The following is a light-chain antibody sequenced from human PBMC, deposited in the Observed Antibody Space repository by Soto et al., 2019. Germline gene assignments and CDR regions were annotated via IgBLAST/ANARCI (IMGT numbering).Light chain of an antibody. V-gene: IGLV1-51*01. CDR3: GSWDSSLSAYV. Sequence: QSVLTRPPSVSGAPGQKVTSSCSGSSSNIGGNSVSWYQQLPGTAPKLLIYDDNKRPSGIPDRFSGSKSGTSATLGITGFQTGDEADYYCGSWDSSLSAYVFGTGTKVTVL. CDR1: SSNIGGNS. J-gene: IGLJ1*01. CDR2: DDN.